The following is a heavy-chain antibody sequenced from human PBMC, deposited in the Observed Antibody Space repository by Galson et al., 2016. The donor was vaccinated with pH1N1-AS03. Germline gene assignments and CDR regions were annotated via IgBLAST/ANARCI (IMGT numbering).Heavy chain of an antibody. V-gene: IGHV1-18*01. CDR2: ISAYNGNA. J-gene: IGHJ6*02. Sequence: CKASGYTFTSYGITWVRQAPGQGLEWMGWISAYNGNAKYAQKFPGRVTMTTDTSTSTAYMELRSLRSDDTAVYYCAKVGGEGYNWYFYGMDVWGQGTTVTVSS. D-gene: IGHD5-24*01. CDR3: AKVGGEGYNWYFYGMDV. CDR1: GYTFTSYG.